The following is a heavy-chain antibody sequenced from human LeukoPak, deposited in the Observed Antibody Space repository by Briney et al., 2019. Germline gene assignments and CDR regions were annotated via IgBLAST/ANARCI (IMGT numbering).Heavy chain of an antibody. J-gene: IGHJ3*02. Sequence: GGSLRLSCAASGFTFSNYAMSWVRQAPGKGLEWVSGINGSGDYTYYADSLKGRFTISRDNSKNTLHLQMNSLRAEDTALYYCAKDLTYYYGLGSSTNAFDIWGQGTMVTVSS. D-gene: IGHD3-10*01. V-gene: IGHV3-23*01. CDR1: GFTFSNYA. CDR3: AKDLTYYYGLGSSTNAFDI. CDR2: INGSGDYT.